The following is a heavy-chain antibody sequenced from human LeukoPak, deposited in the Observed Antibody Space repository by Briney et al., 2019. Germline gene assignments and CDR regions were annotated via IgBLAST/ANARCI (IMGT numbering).Heavy chain of an antibody. J-gene: IGHJ4*02. D-gene: IGHD3-10*01. CDR3: ARLTRATHRYFDY. V-gene: IGHV4-59*08. CDR1: GGSISSYY. CDR2: IYYSGST. Sequence: SETLSLTCTVSGGSISSYYWSWIRQPPGKGLEWIGYIYYSGSTNYNPSLKSRVTISEDTSKNQFSLRLSSVTAADTAVYYCARLTRATHRYFDYWGQRTLVTVSS.